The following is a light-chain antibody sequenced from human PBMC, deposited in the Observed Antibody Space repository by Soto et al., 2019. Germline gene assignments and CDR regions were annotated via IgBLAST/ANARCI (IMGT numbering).Light chain of an antibody. CDR2: DVS. Sequence: DIVLTQSPGTLSLSPGERATLSCRSSQSVSSNYLAWYQQKPDQAPRLVIYDVSGRATGIPDRFSASGSGTEFTLTISRLEPDGSAVYYCKQNGISPTFGGGPK. CDR1: QSVSSNY. CDR3: KQNGISPT. J-gene: IGKJ4*02. V-gene: IGKV3-20*01.